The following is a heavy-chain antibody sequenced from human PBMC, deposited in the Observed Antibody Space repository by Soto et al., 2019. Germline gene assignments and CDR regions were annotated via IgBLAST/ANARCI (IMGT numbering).Heavy chain of an antibody. CDR3: ARGMVVASTPFDY. Sequence: QVQLVQSGAEVKKPGASVKVSCKASGYTFTSYGISWVRKAPGQGLEWMGWSSAYNGNTNYAQKVQGRVTMTTDTSASTAYMELRSLSTDDKAVYYCARGMVVASTPFDYWGQGTLVTVSS. J-gene: IGHJ4*02. D-gene: IGHD2-15*01. CDR1: GYTFTSYG. V-gene: IGHV1-18*01. CDR2: SSAYNGNT.